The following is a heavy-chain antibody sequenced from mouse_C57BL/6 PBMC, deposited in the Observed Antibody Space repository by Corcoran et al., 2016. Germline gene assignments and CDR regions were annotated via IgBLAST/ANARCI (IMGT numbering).Heavy chain of an antibody. D-gene: IGHD2-4*01. CDR3: ASALITTIDY. CDR2: INPNNGGT. V-gene: IGHV1-26*01. CDR1: GYTFTDYY. Sequence: EVQLQQSGPELVKPGASVKISCKASGYTFTDYYMNWVKQSHGKSLEWIGDINPNNGGTSYNQKFKGKATLTVDTSSSTAYMELRSLTSEDSAVYYCASALITTIDYWGQGTTLTVSS. J-gene: IGHJ2*01.